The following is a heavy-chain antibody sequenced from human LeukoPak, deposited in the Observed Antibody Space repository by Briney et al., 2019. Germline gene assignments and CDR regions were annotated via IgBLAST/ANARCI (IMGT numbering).Heavy chain of an antibody. V-gene: IGHV4-61*02. CDR1: GGSISSGSYY. CDR2: IYTSGST. D-gene: IGHD3-22*01. CDR3: ARGMIAPFDLNRNRFDP. Sequence: SQTLSLTCTVSGGSISSGSYYWSWIRQPAGKGLEWIGRIYTSGSTNYNPSLKSRVTISVDTSKNQFSLKLSSVTAADTAVYYCARGMIAPFDLNRNRFDPWGQGTLVTVSS. J-gene: IGHJ5*02.